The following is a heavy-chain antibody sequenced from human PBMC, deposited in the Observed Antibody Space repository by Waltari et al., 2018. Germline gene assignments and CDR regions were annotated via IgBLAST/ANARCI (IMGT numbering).Heavy chain of an antibody. CDR3: AKAYDSSGYWDS. CDR2: ISVSGGST. Sequence: EVQLLESGGGLVQPGGSLRLSCAASGFTFSSYAMSWVRQAPGEGLEWVSAISVSGGSTYYADSVKGRFTISRDNSKNTLYLQMNSLRAEDTAVYYCAKAYDSSGYWDSWGQGTLVTVSS. J-gene: IGHJ5*01. CDR1: GFTFSSYA. D-gene: IGHD3-22*01. V-gene: IGHV3-23*01.